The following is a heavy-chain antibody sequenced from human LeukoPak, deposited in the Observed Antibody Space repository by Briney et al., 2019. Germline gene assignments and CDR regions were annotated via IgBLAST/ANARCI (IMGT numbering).Heavy chain of an antibody. CDR2: IRSKAYGGTT. D-gene: IGHD3-22*01. CDR1: GFTFSYYA. V-gene: IGHV3-49*04. J-gene: IGHJ4*02. Sequence: GGALSPSYTAAGFTFSYYAMSWVRQAPGEGLGRVGFIRSKAYGGTTEYAASVKGRFTISRDDSKSIAYLQMNSLKTEDTAVYYCTRDLLRDYYDSSGYYPFDYWGQGTLVTVSS. CDR3: TRDLLRDYYDSSGYYPFDY.